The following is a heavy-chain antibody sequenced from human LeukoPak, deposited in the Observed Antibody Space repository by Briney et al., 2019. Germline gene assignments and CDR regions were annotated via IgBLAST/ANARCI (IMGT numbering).Heavy chain of an antibody. J-gene: IGHJ5*02. Sequence: PSGTLSLTCAVSGASISSSGYYWGWIRQSPGKGLEWIATISYSGSTYYNPSLKSRVTISVDTSKNQFSLKFNSVTAADTAVYYCARYTGSYSGPVFDPWGQGTLVTVSS. D-gene: IGHD1-26*01. CDR2: ISYSGST. CDR3: ARYTGSYSGPVFDP. CDR1: GASISSSGYY. V-gene: IGHV4-39*07.